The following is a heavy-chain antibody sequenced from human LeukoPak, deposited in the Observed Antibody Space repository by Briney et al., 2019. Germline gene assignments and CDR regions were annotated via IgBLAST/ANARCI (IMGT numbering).Heavy chain of an antibody. J-gene: IGHJ4*02. V-gene: IGHV3-23*01. CDR3: AKWGDYDILTGYYVSDF. Sequence: GGSLRLSCAASGFIFRNYAMSWVRQAPGKGLEWVSAITGSGDTTYYADSVRGRFTISRDNSKNTLYVEMNTLRAEDTAVYYCAKWGDYDILTGYYVSDFWGQGTLVTVSS. CDR2: ITGSGDTT. D-gene: IGHD3-9*01. CDR1: GFIFRNYA.